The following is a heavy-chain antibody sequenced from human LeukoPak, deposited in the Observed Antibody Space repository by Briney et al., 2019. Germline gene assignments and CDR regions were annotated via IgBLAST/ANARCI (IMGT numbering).Heavy chain of an antibody. Sequence: SQTLSLTCTVSGGSISSYYWSWIRQPPGKGLEWIGYIYYSGSTNYNPSLTSRVTISVDTSKNQFSLKLSSVTAADTAVYYCARQKGLVIRGYFDYWGQGTLVTVSS. CDR2: IYYSGST. D-gene: IGHD3/OR15-3a*01. CDR1: GGSISSYY. CDR3: ARQKGLVIRGYFDY. J-gene: IGHJ4*02. V-gene: IGHV4-59*08.